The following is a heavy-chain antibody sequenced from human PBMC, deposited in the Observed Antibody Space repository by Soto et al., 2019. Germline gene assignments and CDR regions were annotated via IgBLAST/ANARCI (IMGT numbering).Heavy chain of an antibody. CDR2: IYSGGST. CDR1: GFTVSSSY. Sequence: GGSLRLSCAAPGFTVSSSYMSWVRQAPGKGLEWVSVIYSGGSTYYADSVKGRFTISRDNSKNTLYLQMNSLRAEDTAVYYCARDRVGCSGGSCYSAGFDYWGQGTLVTVSS. D-gene: IGHD2-15*01. J-gene: IGHJ4*02. CDR3: ARDRVGCSGGSCYSAGFDY. V-gene: IGHV3-53*01.